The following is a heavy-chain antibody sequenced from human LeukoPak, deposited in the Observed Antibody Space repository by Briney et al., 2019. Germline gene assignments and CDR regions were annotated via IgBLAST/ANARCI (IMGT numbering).Heavy chain of an antibody. V-gene: IGHV3-7*03. Sequence: GVLRLSCAASGFTFSNYWMSWVRQAPGKGLEWVANIKQDGSEKYYVDSVKGRFTMSRDNAKTSLYLQMNSLRAEDTAVYYCARGWDTAMVNHFDYWGQGTLVTVSS. J-gene: IGHJ4*02. CDR2: IKQDGSEK. CDR3: ARGWDTAMVNHFDY. CDR1: GFTFSNYW. D-gene: IGHD5-18*01.